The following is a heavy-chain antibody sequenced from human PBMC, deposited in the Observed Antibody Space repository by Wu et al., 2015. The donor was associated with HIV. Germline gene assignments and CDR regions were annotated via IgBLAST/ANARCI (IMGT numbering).Heavy chain of an antibody. CDR3: ARVVLGYCSGGSCYSGMDV. CDR1: GGTFSSYA. V-gene: IGHV1-69*12. J-gene: IGHJ6*04. CDR2: IIPIFGTA. D-gene: IGHD2-15*01. Sequence: QVQLVLSWAEVKKPGSSVKVSCKASGGTFSSYAISWVRQAPGQGLEWMGGIIPIFGTANYAQKFQGRVTITADESTSTAYMELSSLRSEDTAVYYCARVVLGYCSGGSCYSGMDVWGKGTTVTVSS.